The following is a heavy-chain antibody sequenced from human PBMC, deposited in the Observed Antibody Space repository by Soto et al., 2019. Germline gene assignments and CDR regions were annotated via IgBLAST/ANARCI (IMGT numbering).Heavy chain of an antibody. V-gene: IGHV4-4*02. CDR2: IYHSGST. J-gene: IGHJ4*02. Sequence: QVPLQESGPRLVRPSGTLSLTCTVSSGSISTANWWSWVRQPPGRGLEWIGEIYHSGSTNSNLSLRGRVTLSVDQSKIQFSLCLTSVTAAGTAIYDCARRGGGVVLAATTPFGYWGQGTLVTVSS. CDR1: SGSISTANW. CDR3: ARRGGGVVLAATTPFGY. D-gene: IGHD2-15*01.